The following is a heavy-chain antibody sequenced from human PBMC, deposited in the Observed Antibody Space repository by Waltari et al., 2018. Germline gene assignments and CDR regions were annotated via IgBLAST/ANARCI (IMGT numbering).Heavy chain of an antibody. J-gene: IGHJ4*02. CDR2: INTNSGGT. Sequence: QVQLVQSGAAVKKPGASVKVSCKASGYTFTGYYMHWVRQAPGQGLEWMGRINTNSGGTNYEKKFKGRVTMTRDTSISTAYMERSRLRSDDTAVYYCARDFPQLSLDYWCQGTLVTVSS. CDR1: GYTFTGYY. V-gene: IGHV1-2*06. CDR3: ARDFPQLSLDY.